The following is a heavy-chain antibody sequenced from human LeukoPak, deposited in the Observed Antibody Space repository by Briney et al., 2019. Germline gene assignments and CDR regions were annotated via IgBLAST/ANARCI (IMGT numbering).Heavy chain of an antibody. CDR1: GFTFSGSA. CDR2: IRSKANSYAT. D-gene: IGHD4-17*01. J-gene: IGHJ4*02. Sequence: AGSLRLSCAASGFTFSGSAIHWVRQASGRGLEWVGRIRSKANSYATAYAASVKGRFTISRDDSKNTAYLQMNSLKTEDTAIYYCSLRGDGDSASYFDYWGQGTLVTVSS. CDR3: SLRGDGDSASYFDY. V-gene: IGHV3-73*01.